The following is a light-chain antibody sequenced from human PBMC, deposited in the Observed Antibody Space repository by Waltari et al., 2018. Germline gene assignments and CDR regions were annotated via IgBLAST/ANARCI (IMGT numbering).Light chain of an antibody. CDR3: SSYTTSHTAYWV. CDR1: NRDMGGYKY. CDR2: AGT. V-gene: IGLV2-14*03. Sequence: QSALTQPASVSGSPGLAISTSWRGNNRDMGGYKYVAWDHQHPSKAPNLIIYAGTNRPSGISPRFSGSKSGITASLTISGLQAEDEGDYYCSSYTTSHTAYWVFGGGTRLTVL. J-gene: IGLJ3*02.